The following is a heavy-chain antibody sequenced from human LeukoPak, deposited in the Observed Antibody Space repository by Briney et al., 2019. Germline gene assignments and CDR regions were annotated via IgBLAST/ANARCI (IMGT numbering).Heavy chain of an antibody. CDR3: ARDRGGSYPAIDY. CDR1: GFTFSSYS. D-gene: IGHD1-26*01. J-gene: IGHJ4*02. V-gene: IGHV3-48*04. Sequence: GGSLRLSCAASGFTFSSYSMNWVRQAPGKGLEWVSFISSSSSTIYYADSVKGRFTISRDNAKNSLYLQMNSLRAEDTAVYYCARDRGGSYPAIDYWGQGTLVTVSS. CDR2: ISSSSSTI.